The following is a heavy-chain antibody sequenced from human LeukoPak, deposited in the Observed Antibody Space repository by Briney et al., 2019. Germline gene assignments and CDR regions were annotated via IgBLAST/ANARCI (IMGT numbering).Heavy chain of an antibody. CDR3: AKGTCTSTSCYGNAFDI. J-gene: IGHJ3*02. CDR1: GFTFSSYA. CDR2: ITGSGGRT. D-gene: IGHD2/OR15-2a*01. V-gene: IGHV3-23*01. Sequence: PGGSLRLSCAASGFTFSSYAMTWVRQAPGKGLEWVSTITGSGGRTYFADSVKGRFTISRDNSNNTLSLQMKSLRAEDTALYHCAKGTCTSTSCYGNAFDIWGQGTVVTVSS.